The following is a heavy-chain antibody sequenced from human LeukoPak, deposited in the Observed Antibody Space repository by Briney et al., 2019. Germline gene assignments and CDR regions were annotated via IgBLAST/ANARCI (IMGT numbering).Heavy chain of an antibody. CDR1: GYTFTSYG. Sequence: ASVKVSCKASGYTFTSYGISWVRQAPGQGLEWMGWISAYNGNTNYAQKLQGRVTMTTDTSTNTAYMELRSLRSDDTAVYYCARRPDYDFWSGYPEFDYWGQGTLVTVSS. D-gene: IGHD3-3*01. CDR3: ARRPDYDFWSGYPEFDY. CDR2: ISAYNGNT. J-gene: IGHJ4*02. V-gene: IGHV1-18*01.